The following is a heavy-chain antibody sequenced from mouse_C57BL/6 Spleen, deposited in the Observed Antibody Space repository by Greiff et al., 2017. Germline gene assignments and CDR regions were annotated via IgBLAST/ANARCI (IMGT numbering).Heavy chain of an antibody. CDR2: IRLKSDNYAT. CDR3: INWDLYAMDY. Sequence: EVKLMESGGGLVQPGGSMKLSCVASGFTFSNYWMNWVRQSPEKGLEWVAQIRLKSDNYATHYAESVKGRFTISRDDSKSSVYLQMNNLRAEDTGIYYCINWDLYAMDYWGQGTSVTVSS. J-gene: IGHJ4*01. D-gene: IGHD4-1*01. CDR1: GFTFSNYW. V-gene: IGHV6-3*01.